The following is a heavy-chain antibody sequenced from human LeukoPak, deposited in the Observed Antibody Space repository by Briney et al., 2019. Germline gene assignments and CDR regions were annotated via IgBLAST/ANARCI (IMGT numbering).Heavy chain of an antibody. D-gene: IGHD2-2*01. CDR2: INSSSSHI. V-gene: IGHV3-21*01. J-gene: IGHJ6*03. CDR3: ARDGVVVVPAAPYYYYYYMDV. CDR1: GFTFSTYG. Sequence: GGSLRLSCAASGFTFSTYGMNWVRQAPGKGLEWVSSINSSSSHIYYADSVKGRFTISRDNAKNSLYLQMNSLRAEDTAVYYCARDGVVVVPAAPYYYYYYMDVWGKGTTVTVSS.